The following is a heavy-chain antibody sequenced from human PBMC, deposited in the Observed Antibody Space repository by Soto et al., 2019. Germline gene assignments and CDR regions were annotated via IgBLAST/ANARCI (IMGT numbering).Heavy chain of an antibody. Sequence: QVQLVESGGGVVQPGRSLRLSCAASGFTFSSYAMHWVRQAPGKGLEWVAVISYDGSNKYYADSVKGRFTISRDNSQNTLYLQMNSLRAEDTAVYYCAGDLGNSGYDEGGAFDYWGQGTLVTVSS. V-gene: IGHV3-30-3*01. CDR2: ISYDGSNK. CDR1: GFTFSSYA. CDR3: AGDLGNSGYDEGGAFDY. J-gene: IGHJ4*02. D-gene: IGHD5-12*01.